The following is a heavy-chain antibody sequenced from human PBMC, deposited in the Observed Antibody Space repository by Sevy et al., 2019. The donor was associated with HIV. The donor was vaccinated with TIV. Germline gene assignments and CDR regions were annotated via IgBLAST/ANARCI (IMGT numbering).Heavy chain of an antibody. D-gene: IGHD4-17*01. CDR1: GFTFSSYS. J-gene: IGHJ4*02. Sequence: GGSLRLSCAASGFTFSSYSMNLVRQAPGKGLEWVSYISSSSSTIYYADSVKGRFTISRDNAKNSLYLQMNSLRDEDTAVYYCARDDDYGDYGTGFDYWGQGTLVTVSS. CDR2: ISSSSSTI. CDR3: ARDDDYGDYGTGFDY. V-gene: IGHV3-48*02.